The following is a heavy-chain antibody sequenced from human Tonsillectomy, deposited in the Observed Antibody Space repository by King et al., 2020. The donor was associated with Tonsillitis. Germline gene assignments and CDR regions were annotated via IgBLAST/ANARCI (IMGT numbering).Heavy chain of an antibody. CDR1: GFTFSNYA. CDR3: AKAASRITISSWYYFDQ. D-gene: IGHD3-3*01. J-gene: IGHJ4*01. Sequence: VQLVESGGSLVQPGGSLRLSCEASGFTFSNYAMNWVRQAPGKGLEWVSGISNSGGSTYYADSVKGRFTISRDNSKNKLFLQMNSLRAEDTAVYSCAKAASRITISSWYYFDQWGHGALVTVSS. CDR2: ISNSGGST. V-gene: IGHV3-23*04.